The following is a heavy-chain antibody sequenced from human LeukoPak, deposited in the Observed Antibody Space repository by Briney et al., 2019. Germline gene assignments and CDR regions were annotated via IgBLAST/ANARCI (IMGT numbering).Heavy chain of an antibody. CDR2: INPSGGST. D-gene: IGHD3-10*01. Sequence: ASVKVSCKASGYTFTSYYMHWVRQAPGQGLEWMGIINPSGGSTSYAQKFQGRATMTRDMSTSTVYMELSSLRSEDTAVYYCARGPRITLVRGGQWYYYMDVWGKGTTVTISS. V-gene: IGHV1-46*01. CDR3: ARGPRITLVRGGQWYYYMDV. CDR1: GYTFTSYY. J-gene: IGHJ6*03.